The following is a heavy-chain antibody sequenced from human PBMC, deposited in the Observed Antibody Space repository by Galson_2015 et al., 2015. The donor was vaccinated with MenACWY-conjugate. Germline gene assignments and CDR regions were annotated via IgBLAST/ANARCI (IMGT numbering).Heavy chain of an antibody. V-gene: IGHV3-21*01. CDR1: GFTFSSYS. D-gene: IGHD3-22*01. CDR2: ISSSSSYI. CDR3: TRNYDSSGYSPYYFDY. Sequence: SLRLSCAASGFTFSSYSMNWVRQAPGKELEWVSSISSSSSYIYYADSVKGRFTISRDNAKNSLYLQMNSLRAEDTAVYYCTRNYDSSGYSPYYFDYWGQGTLVTVSS. J-gene: IGHJ4*02.